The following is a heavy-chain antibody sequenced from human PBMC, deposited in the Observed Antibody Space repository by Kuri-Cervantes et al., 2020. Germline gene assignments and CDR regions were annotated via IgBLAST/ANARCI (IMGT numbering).Heavy chain of an antibody. D-gene: IGHD3-16*02. Sequence: GESLKISCAGSGFTFSDYYMSWIRQAPGKGLEWVSYISDSLSTIYYADSVKGRFTISRDNAKNSLYLQMNSLRAEDTALYYCAKDARLHLGELSSWGQGTMVTVSS. CDR3: AKDARLHLGELSS. V-gene: IGHV3-11*01. J-gene: IGHJ3*01. CDR2: ISDSLSTI. CDR1: GFTFSDYY.